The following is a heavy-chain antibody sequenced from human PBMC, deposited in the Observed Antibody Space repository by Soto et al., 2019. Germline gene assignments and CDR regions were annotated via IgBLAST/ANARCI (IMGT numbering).Heavy chain of an antibody. V-gene: IGHV1-2*04. CDR2: INPNSGGT. D-gene: IGHD3-10*01. CDR3: AREPHGSGSSTPPYYYYYSMDV. J-gene: IGHJ6*02. Sequence: GASVELSCEDCGEGFEGNYRRWVRQDTRQGLEWMGWINPNSGGTNYAQKFQGWVTMTRDTSISTAYMELSRLRSDDTAVYYCAREPHGSGSSTPPYYYYYSMDVWGQGTTVTVSS. CDR1: GEGFEGNY.